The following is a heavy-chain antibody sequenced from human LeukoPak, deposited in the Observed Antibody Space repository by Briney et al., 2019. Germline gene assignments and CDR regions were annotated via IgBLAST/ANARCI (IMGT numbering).Heavy chain of an antibody. D-gene: IGHD6-19*01. J-gene: IGHJ4*02. CDR1: GFTFSSYW. CDR3: AREGSSGFLGY. V-gene: IGHV3-53*01. Sequence: GGSLRLSCAASGFTFSSYWMTWVRQAPGKGLQWVSLIYSGGGTYYADSVKGRFTISRDNSKNTLYLQMNSLRAEDTAFYYCAREGSSGFLGYWGQGTLVTVSS. CDR2: IYSGGGT.